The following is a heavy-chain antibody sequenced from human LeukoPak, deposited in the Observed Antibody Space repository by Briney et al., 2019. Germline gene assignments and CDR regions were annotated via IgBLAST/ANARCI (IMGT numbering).Heavy chain of an antibody. V-gene: IGHV1-69*01. CDR2: IIPIFGTA. CDR1: GGTFSSYA. CDR3: ARRMVVVAASPGDNWFDP. D-gene: IGHD2-15*01. Sequence: SVKVSCKASGGTFSSYAISLVRQAPGQGLEGMGGIIPIFGTANYAQKFQGRVTITADESTSTDYMELSSLRSEDTAVYYCARRMVVVAASPGDNWFDPWGQGTLVTVSS. J-gene: IGHJ5*02.